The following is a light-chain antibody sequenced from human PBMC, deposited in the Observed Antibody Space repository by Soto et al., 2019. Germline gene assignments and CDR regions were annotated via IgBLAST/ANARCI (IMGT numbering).Light chain of an antibody. V-gene: IGKV3-15*01. CDR2: GAY. CDR1: QSVGNN. Sequence: EIVMTQSPATLSVSPEERTTLSCSASQSVGNNLAWYQQKPGQAPRLLIYGAYTRATGIPARFSGSGSGTDFTLTISSLQSEDFAVYYCQHYNYWPPKTFGQGTKVDIK. CDR3: QHYNYWPPKT. J-gene: IGKJ1*01.